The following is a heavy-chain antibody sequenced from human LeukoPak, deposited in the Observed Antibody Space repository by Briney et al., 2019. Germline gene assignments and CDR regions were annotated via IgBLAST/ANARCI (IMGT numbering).Heavy chain of an antibody. J-gene: IGHJ4*02. V-gene: IGHV4-59*08. Sequence: SETLSLTCTVSGGSISSYYWSWIRQPAGKGLEWIGYIYYSGSTNYNPSLKSRVTISVDTSKNQFSLKLSSVTAADTAVYYCARRDGYNVADYWGQGTLVTVSS. D-gene: IGHD5-24*01. CDR3: ARRDGYNVADY. CDR1: GGSISSYY. CDR2: IYYSGST.